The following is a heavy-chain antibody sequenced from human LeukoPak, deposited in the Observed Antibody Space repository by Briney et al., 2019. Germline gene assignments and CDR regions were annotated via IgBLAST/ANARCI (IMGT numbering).Heavy chain of an antibody. J-gene: IGHJ4*02. V-gene: IGHV3-23*01. CDR1: GFTFSTYA. Sequence: PGGSLRLSCAAPGFTFSTYAMSWVRQAPGKGLEWVSTISDSGGTTYYADSVKGRFTISRDNSKNTLYLQMNSLRAEDTAVYYCAKEPGGYPDYWGQGTLVTVSS. D-gene: IGHD3-16*02. CDR2: ISDSGGTT. CDR3: AKEPGGYPDY.